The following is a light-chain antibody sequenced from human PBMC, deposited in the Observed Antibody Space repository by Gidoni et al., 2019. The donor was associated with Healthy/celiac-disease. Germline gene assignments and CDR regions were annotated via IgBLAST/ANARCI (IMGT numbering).Light chain of an antibody. CDR3: QQSYSTPLT. CDR2: AAS. V-gene: IGKV1-39*01. CDR1: QSISSY. Sequence: DIQMTQSPSSLSASVGDRVTITCRASQSISSYLNWYQQKPGKAPKLLIYAASSLQSGVPSRFSDSGSGTDFTRTISSLQPEDFATYYCQQSYSTPLTFGGGTKVEIK. J-gene: IGKJ4*01.